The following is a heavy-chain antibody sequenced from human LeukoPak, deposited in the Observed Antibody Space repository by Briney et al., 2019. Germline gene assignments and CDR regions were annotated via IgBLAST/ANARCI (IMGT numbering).Heavy chain of an antibody. CDR2: ISGSGGST. J-gene: IGHJ4*02. V-gene: IGHV3-23*01. CDR1: GVTFSSYA. CDR3: AKDLEMEGIAAAIGSGFDY. Sequence: GGSLRLSCAASGVTFSSYAMSWVRQAPGKGLEWVSAISGSGGSTYYADSVKGRFTISRDNSKNTLYLQMNSLRAEDTAVYYCAKDLEMEGIAAAIGSGFDYWGQGTWSPSPQ. D-gene: IGHD6-13*01.